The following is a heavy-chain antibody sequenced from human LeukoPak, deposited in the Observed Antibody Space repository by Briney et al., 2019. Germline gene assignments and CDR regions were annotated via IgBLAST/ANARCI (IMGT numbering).Heavy chain of an antibody. CDR3: ARRRQDAFDM. J-gene: IGHJ3*02. CDR2: IYYSGST. V-gene: IGHV4-39*01. CDR1: GCSISSSSYY. Sequence: PSETLSLTCTVSGCSISSSSYYWGWMGQPPGKGLEWIGSIYYSGSTYYNPSLKSRVTISVDTSKNQFSLKLSSVTAADTAVYDCARRRQDAFDMWGERTVVTISS.